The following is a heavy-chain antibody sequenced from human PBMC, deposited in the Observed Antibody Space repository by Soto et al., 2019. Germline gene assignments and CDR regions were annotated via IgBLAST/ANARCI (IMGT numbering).Heavy chain of an antibody. J-gene: IGHJ4*02. CDR3: GDDSSGYSRDY. CDR2: ISGSGGTI. CDR1: GFTFSSYA. D-gene: IGHD3-22*01. Sequence: PGGSLRLSCAASGFTFSSYAMSWVRQAPGKGLEWVSAISGSGGTIYYADSVKGRFTISRDNAKNSLYLQMNSLRAEDTAVYYCGDDSSGYSRDYWGQGTLVTVSS. V-gene: IGHV3-23*01.